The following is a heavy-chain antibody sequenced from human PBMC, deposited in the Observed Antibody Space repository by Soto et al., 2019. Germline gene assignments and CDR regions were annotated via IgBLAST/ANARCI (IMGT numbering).Heavy chain of an antibody. V-gene: IGHV1-18*04. CDR1: GYTFTSYG. CDR2: ISAYNGNT. J-gene: IGHJ6*02. Sequence: QVQLVQSGAEVKKPGASVKVSCKASGYTFTSYGISWVRQAPGQGLEWMGWISAYNGNTNYAQKLQGRVTMTTYSSTSTAYMELRSLRSDDTAVYYCARDRNDFWSGYYTARHYYGMDVWGQGPTVTVSS. CDR3: ARDRNDFWSGYYTARHYYGMDV. D-gene: IGHD3-3*01.